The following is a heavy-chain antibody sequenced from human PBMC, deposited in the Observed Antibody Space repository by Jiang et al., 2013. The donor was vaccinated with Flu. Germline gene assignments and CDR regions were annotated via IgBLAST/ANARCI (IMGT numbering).Heavy chain of an antibody. J-gene: IGHJ3*02. CDR1: GFSLSTSGVG. CDR3: AHTGAPFALVNVNAFDI. D-gene: IGHD4-23*01. V-gene: IGHV2-5*02. Sequence: TLTCNFSGFSLSTSGVGVGWIRQPPGKALEWLSVIYWDDDQRYSPSLRSRLTITKDTSKNQVVLTMATMDPVDTATYYCAHTGAPFALVNVNAFDIWGQGTMVTVSS. CDR2: IYWDDDQ.